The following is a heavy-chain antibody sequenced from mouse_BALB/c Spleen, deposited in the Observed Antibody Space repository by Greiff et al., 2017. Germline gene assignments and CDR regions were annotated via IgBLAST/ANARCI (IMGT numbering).Heavy chain of an antibody. CDR2: ISYSGST. D-gene: IGHD2-3*01. CDR1: GYSITSDYA. V-gene: IGHV3-2*02. Sequence: VQLKESGPGLVKPSQSLSLTCTVTGYSITSDYAWNWIRQFPGNKLEWMGYISYSGSTSYNPSLKSRISITRDTSKNQFFLQLNSVTTEDTATYYCARGAGDGYYGFAYWGQGTLVTVSA. J-gene: IGHJ3*01. CDR3: ARGAGDGYYGFAY.